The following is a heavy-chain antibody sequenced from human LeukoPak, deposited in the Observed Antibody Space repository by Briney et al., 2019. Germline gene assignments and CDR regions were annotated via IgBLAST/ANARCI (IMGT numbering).Heavy chain of an antibody. CDR1: GFTFSSYS. CDR3: ARVYLERLTAGYFDH. V-gene: IGHV3-21*01. D-gene: IGHD2-8*01. J-gene: IGHJ4*02. CDR2: ISSSSSYI. Sequence: GGSLRLSCAASGFTFSSYSTNWVRQAPGKGLEWVSSISSSSSYIYYADSVKGRFTISRDNAKNSLYLQMNSLRAEDTAAYFCARVYLERLTAGYFDHWGQGTQVTVSP.